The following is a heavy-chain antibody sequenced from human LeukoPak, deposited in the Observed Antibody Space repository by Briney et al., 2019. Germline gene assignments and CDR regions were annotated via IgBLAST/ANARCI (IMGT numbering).Heavy chain of an antibody. CDR3: ARSVGTLDQ. CDR2: TCYRSKWYN. CDR1: GDSVSSNSAA. J-gene: IGHJ4*02. Sequence: SQTLSLTCGISGDSVSSNSAAWNWIRQSPSRGLEWLGRTCYRSKWYNDYAVSVKSRITINRDIPKNQFSLHLNSVTPEDTAVYYCARSVGTLDQWGQGPLVTVSS. V-gene: IGHV6-1*01.